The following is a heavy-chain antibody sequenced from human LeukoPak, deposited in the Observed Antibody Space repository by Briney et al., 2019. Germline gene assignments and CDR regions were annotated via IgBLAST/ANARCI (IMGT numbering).Heavy chain of an antibody. D-gene: IGHD2-15*01. Sequence: SETLSLTCTVSGGSISSYYWSWIRQPAGKGLEWIGRIYTSGSTNYNPSLKRGVTMSVDTSKNQLSLKLSSVTAADTAVYYCARDPGIGYCSGGSCYSSLNNWFDPWGQGTLVTVSS. V-gene: IGHV4-4*07. CDR1: GGSISSYY. CDR3: ARDPGIGYCSGGSCYSSLNNWFDP. CDR2: IYTSGST. J-gene: IGHJ5*02.